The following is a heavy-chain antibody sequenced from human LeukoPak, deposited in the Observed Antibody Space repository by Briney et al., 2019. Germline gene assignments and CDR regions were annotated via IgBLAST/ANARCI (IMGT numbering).Heavy chain of an antibody. D-gene: IGHD6-13*01. Sequence: KPGGSLRLSCAASGFTFSRYSMNWVRQAPGKGLEWVSSMSVSSGLIYYADSVKGRFTVSRDNAKNSLYLQMNSLRAEDTAVYYCAKVSWANYFDYWGQGTLVTVSS. CDR1: GFTFSRYS. J-gene: IGHJ4*02. V-gene: IGHV3-21*04. CDR2: MSVSSGLI. CDR3: AKVSWANYFDY.